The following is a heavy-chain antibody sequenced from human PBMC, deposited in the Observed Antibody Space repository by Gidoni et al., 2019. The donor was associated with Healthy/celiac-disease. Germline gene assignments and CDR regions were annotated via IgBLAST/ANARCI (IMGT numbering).Heavy chain of an antibody. CDR2: IIPIFATA. CDR3: ARDSPGVVIMWYYYYYMDV. V-gene: IGHV1-69*01. CDR1: AGTFSSDA. D-gene: IGHD3-3*01. Sequence: QVQLVQSGGVMQKTGSSVKASGTASAGTFSSDALSWVRQAPGQWLEWMGGIIPIFATANSAQKCQGRVTITADDSTSTAYMELSSLRSEDSAVYYCARDSPGVVIMWYYYYYMDVWGKGTTVTVSS. J-gene: IGHJ6*03.